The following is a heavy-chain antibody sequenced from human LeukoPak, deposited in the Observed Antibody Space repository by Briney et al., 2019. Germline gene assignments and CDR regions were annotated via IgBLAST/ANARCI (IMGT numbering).Heavy chain of an antibody. CDR3: AGAERTVNVFDV. CDR2: IYTSGST. V-gene: IGHV4-4*07. J-gene: IGHJ3*01. CDR1: DGSMISYH. D-gene: IGHD1-1*01. Sequence: SETLSLTCSVSDGSMISYHWSWIRQPAGKGLEWIGRIYTSGSTDYNPSLMSRVTMSVDTSKNQFSLKLRSMTAADTSVYFCAGAERTVNVFDVGGKGTIVTVSS.